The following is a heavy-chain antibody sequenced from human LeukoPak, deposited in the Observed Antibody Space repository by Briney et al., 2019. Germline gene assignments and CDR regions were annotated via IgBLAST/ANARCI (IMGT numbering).Heavy chain of an antibody. CDR1: GGSISSYY. CDR3: ARQLGIAAAAPRGVNWFDP. D-gene: IGHD6-13*01. CDR2: IYTSGST. V-gene: IGHV4-4*09. J-gene: IGHJ5*02. Sequence: SETLSLTCTVSGGSISSYYWSWIRQPPGKGLEWIGYIYTSGSTNYNPSLKSRVTISVDTSKNQFSLKLSSVTAADTAVYYCARQLGIAAAAPRGVNWFDPWGQGTPVTVSS.